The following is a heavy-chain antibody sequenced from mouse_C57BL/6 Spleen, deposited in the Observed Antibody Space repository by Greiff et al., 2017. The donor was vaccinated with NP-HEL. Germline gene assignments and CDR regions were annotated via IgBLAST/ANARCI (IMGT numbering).Heavy chain of an antibody. Sequence: VQLQQSLPELMKPGASVKLSCKATGYTFTGYWIEWVKQRPGHGLEWIGEISPGSGSTNYNEKFKGKATFTADTSSNTAYMQLSSLTTEDSAIYYCARSLYYYGSSYGYYWGQGTTLTVSS. J-gene: IGHJ2*01. CDR3: ARSLYYYGSSYGYY. CDR2: ISPGSGST. D-gene: IGHD1-1*01. CDR1: GYTFTGYW. V-gene: IGHV1-9*01.